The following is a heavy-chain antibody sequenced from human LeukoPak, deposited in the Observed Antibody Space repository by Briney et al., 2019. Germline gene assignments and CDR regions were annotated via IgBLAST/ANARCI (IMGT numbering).Heavy chain of an antibody. CDR2: IRYDRSNK. J-gene: IGHJ4*02. Sequence: GGSLRLSCVGSGFIFRSYAVTWVRQAPGKGLKWVAFIRYDRSNKYYADSAKGRFTISRDNSKNTLYLQMNSLRAEDMALYYCAKGGYCSSTSCYFDYWGQGTLVTVSS. CDR1: GFIFRSYA. V-gene: IGHV3-30*02. D-gene: IGHD2-2*01. CDR3: AKGGYCSSTSCYFDY.